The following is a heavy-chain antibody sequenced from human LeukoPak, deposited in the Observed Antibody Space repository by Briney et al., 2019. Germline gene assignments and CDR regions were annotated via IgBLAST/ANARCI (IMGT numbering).Heavy chain of an antibody. CDR2: IESDGSST. J-gene: IGHJ4*02. CDR3: ARDPSSTSGYFDY. D-gene: IGHD2-2*01. Sequence: GGALRLSCAASGFTLSGYWMHWVRQAPGKGLVWVSRIESDGSSTSYADSVKGRFTISRDNAKNTLDLQMNSLRAEDTAVYYCARDPSSTSGYFDYWGQGTLVLVSS. CDR1: GFTLSGYW. V-gene: IGHV3-74*01.